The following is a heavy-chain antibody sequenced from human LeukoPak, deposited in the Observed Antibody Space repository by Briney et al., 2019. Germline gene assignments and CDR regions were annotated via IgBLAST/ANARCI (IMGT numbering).Heavy chain of an antibody. CDR2: INTSGGST. Sequence: PGGSLRLSCAASGFTFSSYAMSWVRQAPGKGLEWVSGINTSGGSTAYADSVKGRFTISRDNPRNTLYMQMNSLRAEDTALYYCAIMHPYYDGNGYWFQWGQGTLVTVSS. CDR3: AIMHPYYDGNGYWFQ. J-gene: IGHJ4*02. D-gene: IGHD3-22*01. CDR1: GFTFSSYA. V-gene: IGHV3-23*01.